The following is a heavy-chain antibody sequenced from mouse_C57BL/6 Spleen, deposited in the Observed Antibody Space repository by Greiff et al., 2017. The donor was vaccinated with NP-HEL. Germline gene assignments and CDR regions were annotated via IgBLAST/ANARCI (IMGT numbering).Heavy chain of an antibody. Sequence: VQLQQSGPELVKPGASVKISCKASGYTFTDYYMNWVKQSHGKSLEWIGDINPNNGGTSYNQKFKGKATLTVDKSSSTAYMEIRSLTSEDSAVYYCARPLFYYYGSKGYAMDYWGQGTSVTVSS. CDR3: ARPLFYYYGSKGYAMDY. J-gene: IGHJ4*01. CDR2: INPNNGGT. D-gene: IGHD1-1*01. CDR1: GYTFTDYY. V-gene: IGHV1-26*01.